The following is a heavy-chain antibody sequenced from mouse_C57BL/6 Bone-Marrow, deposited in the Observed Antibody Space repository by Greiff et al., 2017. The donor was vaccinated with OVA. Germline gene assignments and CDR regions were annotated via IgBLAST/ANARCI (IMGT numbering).Heavy chain of an antibody. CDR2: IDPEDGDT. CDR1: GFNIKDYY. Sequence: EVKLQESGAELVRPGASVKLSCTASGFNIKDYYMHWVKQRPEQGLEWIGRIDPEDGDTEYAPKFQGKATMTADTSSNTAYLQLSSLTSEDTAVYYCTMITTVVARYFDVWGTGTTVTVSS. V-gene: IGHV14-1*01. J-gene: IGHJ1*03. CDR3: TMITTVVARYFDV. D-gene: IGHD1-1*01.